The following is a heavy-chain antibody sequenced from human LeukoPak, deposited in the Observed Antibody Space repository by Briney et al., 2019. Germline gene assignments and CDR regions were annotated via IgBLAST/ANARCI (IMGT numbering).Heavy chain of an antibody. CDR2: IWYDGSNK. CDR1: GFTFSSYG. J-gene: IGHJ6*02. Sequence: GGSLRLSCAASGFTFSSYGMHWVRQAPGKGLEWVAVIWYDGSNKYYADSVKGRFTISRDNSKNTLYLQMNSLRAEDTAVYYCAREAPSGSYAWTYYYYYYSMDVWGQGTTVTVSS. CDR3: AREAPSGSYAWTYYYYYYSMDV. V-gene: IGHV3-33*01. D-gene: IGHD1-26*01.